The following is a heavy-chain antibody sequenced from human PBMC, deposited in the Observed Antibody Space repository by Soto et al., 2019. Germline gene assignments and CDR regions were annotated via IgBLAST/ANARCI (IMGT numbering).Heavy chain of an antibody. D-gene: IGHD3-10*01. CDR3: AKNQEVTMVRGPGFMEA. Sequence: GSLRLSCAAYGFTFSSYAISWVRQAPRKGLEWVSAISGSGGSTYYADSVKGRFTISRDNSKNTLYLQMNSLRAEDTAVYNCAKNQEVTMVRGPGFMEACGQHTTATDS. CDR1: GFTFSSYA. V-gene: IGHV3-23*01. CDR2: ISGSGGST. J-gene: IGHJ6*02.